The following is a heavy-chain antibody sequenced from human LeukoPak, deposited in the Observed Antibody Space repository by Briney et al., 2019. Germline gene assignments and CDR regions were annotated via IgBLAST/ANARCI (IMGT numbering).Heavy chain of an antibody. J-gene: IGHJ3*02. CDR1: GFTFSSYE. Sequence: GGSLRLSCAPSGFTFSSYEMNWVRQAPGEGLEWVAFIRYDGINKYYADSVKGRFTISRDSFKNTLYLQMNSLRPEDTAVYCCAKEGDYYGSGSYRDGFDIWGQGTRATVSS. V-gene: IGHV3-30*02. CDR3: AKEGDYYGSGSYRDGFDI. CDR2: IRYDGINK. D-gene: IGHD3-10*01.